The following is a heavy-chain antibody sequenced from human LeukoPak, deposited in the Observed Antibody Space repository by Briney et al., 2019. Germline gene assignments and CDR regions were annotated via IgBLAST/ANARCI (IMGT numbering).Heavy chain of an antibody. J-gene: IGHJ4*02. CDR2: IYHSGST. Sequence: SETLSLTCTVSGYSISSGYYWGWIRQPPGKGLEWIGSIYHSGSTYYNPSLKSRVTISVDTSKNQFSLKLSSVTAADTAVYYCARGYSGYERPFDYWGQGTLVTVSS. V-gene: IGHV4-38-2*02. CDR3: ARGYSGYERPFDY. D-gene: IGHD5-12*01. CDR1: GYSISSGYY.